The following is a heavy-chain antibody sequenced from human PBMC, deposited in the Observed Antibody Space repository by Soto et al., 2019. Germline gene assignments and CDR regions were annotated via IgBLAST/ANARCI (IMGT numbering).Heavy chain of an antibody. CDR3: ARHMTTEGYFDY. D-gene: IGHD4-17*01. CDR1: GFSLSTSGVG. J-gene: IGHJ4*02. V-gene: IGHV2-5*02. Sequence: QITLKESGPTLVKPTQTLTLTCTFSGFSLSTSGVGVGWIRQPPGKALEWLALIYWDDDKRYSPSLKIRLTITKDTSKNQVVLTMTNMDPVDTATYYCARHMTTEGYFDYWGQGTLVTVSS. CDR2: IYWDDDK.